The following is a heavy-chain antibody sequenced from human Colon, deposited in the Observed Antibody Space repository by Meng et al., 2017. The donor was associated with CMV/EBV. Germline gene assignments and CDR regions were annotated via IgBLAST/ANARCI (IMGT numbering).Heavy chain of an antibody. CDR1: GGPFNSNA. J-gene: IGHJ5*02. V-gene: IGHV1-69*01. Sequence: SGGPFNSNAISWVRQAPGQGLEWMGGIIPIFGAPKYAQKFQGRVTITADESTSTTYMELSSLTSDDTAVYYCARSPLPAALNWFDPWGQGTLVTVSS. CDR3: ARSPLPAALNWFDP. CDR2: IIPIFGAP. D-gene: IGHD2-2*01.